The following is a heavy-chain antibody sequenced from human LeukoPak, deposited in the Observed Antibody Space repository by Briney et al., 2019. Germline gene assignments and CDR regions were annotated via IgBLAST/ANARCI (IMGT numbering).Heavy chain of an antibody. V-gene: IGHV4-34*01. CDR1: GGSFSGYY. J-gene: IGHJ4*02. CDR3: ATSLTYFDY. D-gene: IGHD2-21*02. CDR2: INHSGST. Sequence: PSETLSLTCAVYGGSFSGYYWGWIRQPPGKGLEWIGEINHSGSTNYNPSLKSRVTISVDTSKNQFPLKLSSVTAADTAVYYCATSLTYFDYWGQGTLVTVSS.